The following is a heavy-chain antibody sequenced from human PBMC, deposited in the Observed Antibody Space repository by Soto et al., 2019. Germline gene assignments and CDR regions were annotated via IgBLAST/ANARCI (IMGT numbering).Heavy chain of an antibody. CDR1: GFTFSSYA. Sequence: GGSLRLSCAASGFTFSSYAMSWVRQAPGKGLEWVSYISSSGSTIYYADSVKGRSTISRDNSKNTLYLQMNSLRAEDTAVYYYARESLRWGARPDAFDIWGQGTMVTVSS. J-gene: IGHJ3*02. CDR2: ISSSGSTI. D-gene: IGHD1-26*01. V-gene: IGHV3-48*01. CDR3: ARESLRWGARPDAFDI.